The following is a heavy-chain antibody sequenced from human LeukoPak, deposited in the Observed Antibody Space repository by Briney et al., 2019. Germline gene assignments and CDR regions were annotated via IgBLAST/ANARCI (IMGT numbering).Heavy chain of an antibody. CDR2: IYYSGST. V-gene: IGHV4-39*01. CDR1: GGSISSSSYY. D-gene: IGHD6-13*01. Sequence: PSETLSLTCTVSGGSISSSSYYWGWIRQPPGKGLEWIGSIYYSGSTYYNPSLKSRVTISVDTSKNQFSLKLSSVTAADTAVYYCARVGAAAGTSDYWGQGTLVTVSS. J-gene: IGHJ4*02. CDR3: ARVGAAAGTSDY.